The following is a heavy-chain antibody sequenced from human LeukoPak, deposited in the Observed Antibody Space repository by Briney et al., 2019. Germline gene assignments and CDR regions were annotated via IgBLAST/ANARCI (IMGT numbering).Heavy chain of an antibody. CDR3: ATSNRPTDLWFEETNQFYYYGMDV. CDR2: ISGSGGST. V-gene: IGHV3-23*01. CDR1: GFTFSSYA. Sequence: VGSLRLSCTASGFTFSSYAISWIRQAPGKGLEWVSVISGSGGSTHYADSVKGRFTISRDNPKRTLYLQMNSLGVDDTAEYYCATSNRPTDLWFEETNQFYYYGMDVWGQGTMVTVSS. J-gene: IGHJ6*02. D-gene: IGHD3-10*01.